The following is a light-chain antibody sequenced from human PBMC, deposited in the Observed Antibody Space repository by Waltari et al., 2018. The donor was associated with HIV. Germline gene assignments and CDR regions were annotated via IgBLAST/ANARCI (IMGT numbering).Light chain of an antibody. V-gene: IGKV4-1*01. Sequence: DIVMTQSPDSLAVSLGARATINCKSSQSVLYSSNNKNYLAWYQQKPGQHPKLLIYWASTREYVVPERFRGSGSGTDFTLTISSLQAEDVAVYYCQQYYSTPCTFGQGTKLEIK. CDR3: QQYYSTPCT. J-gene: IGKJ2*02. CDR2: WAS. CDR1: QSVLYSSNNKNY.